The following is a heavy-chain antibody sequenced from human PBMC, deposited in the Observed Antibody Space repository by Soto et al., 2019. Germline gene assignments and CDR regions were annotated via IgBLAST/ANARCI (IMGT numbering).Heavy chain of an antibody. J-gene: IGHJ5*02. D-gene: IGHD2-21*01. V-gene: IGHV1-2*02. CDR3: ARKHSFVYIWWGLDT. Sequence: ASVKVSCKASGYPFSDNQIHWLRRAPGQGLEWMGRINPKSDDTNYAQKFQGRVTMTRDTSIDTAYLELTGLTSDDTATYYCARKHSFVYIWWGLDTCGQGXLVTIYS. CDR1: GYPFSDNQ. CDR2: INPKSDDT.